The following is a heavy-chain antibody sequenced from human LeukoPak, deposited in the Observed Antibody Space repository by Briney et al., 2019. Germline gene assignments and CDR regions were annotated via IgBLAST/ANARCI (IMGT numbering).Heavy chain of an antibody. CDR3: ARDLSWETY. Sequence: GGSLRLSCAASGFTFSSYTMNWVRQAPGKGLEWVSSISSSSSYIKYADSVKGRFTISRDNAKNSLYLQMNSLRAEDTAVYYCARDLSWETYWGQGTLVSVSS. CDR1: GFTFSSYT. J-gene: IGHJ4*02. CDR2: ISSSSSYI. D-gene: IGHD1-26*01. V-gene: IGHV3-21*01.